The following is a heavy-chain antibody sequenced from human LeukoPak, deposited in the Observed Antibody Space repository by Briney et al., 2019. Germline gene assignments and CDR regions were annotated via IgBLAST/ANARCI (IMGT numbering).Heavy chain of an antibody. V-gene: IGHV3-23*01. CDR1: GFTFSSYA. Sequence: GGSLRLSCAASGFTFSSYAMSWVRQAPGKGLEWVAIITGSGGRTYYADSVKGRFTISRDNSKDTLYLQMNSLTAENTAVYYCARDSHDGYFLFDYWGQGTLVTVSS. CDR2: ITGSGGRT. J-gene: IGHJ4*02. CDR3: ARDSHDGYFLFDY. D-gene: IGHD4-17*01.